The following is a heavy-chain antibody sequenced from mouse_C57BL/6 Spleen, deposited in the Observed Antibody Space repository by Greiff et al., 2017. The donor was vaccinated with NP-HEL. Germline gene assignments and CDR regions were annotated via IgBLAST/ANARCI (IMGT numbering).Heavy chain of an antibody. CDR3: TTPYGSSSYYFDY. CDR1: GFNIKDDY. V-gene: IGHV14-4*01. Sequence: EVQLQQSGAELVRPGASVKLSCTASGFNIKDDYMHWVKQRPEQGLEWIGWIDPENGDTEYASKFQGKATITADTSSNTAYLQLSSLTSEDTAVYYCTTPYGSSSYYFDYWGQGTTLTVSS. CDR2: IDPENGDT. D-gene: IGHD1-1*01. J-gene: IGHJ2*01.